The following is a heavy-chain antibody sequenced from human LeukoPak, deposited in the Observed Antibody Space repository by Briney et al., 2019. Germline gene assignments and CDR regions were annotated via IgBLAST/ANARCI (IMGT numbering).Heavy chain of an antibody. CDR3: AKVFCGGDCDPLDAFDI. CDR1: GFTFSTYG. V-gene: IGHV3-23*01. CDR2: ISGSGGST. D-gene: IGHD2-21*01. Sequence: GGSLRLSCAASGFTFSTYGMHWVRQAPGKGLEWVSAISGSGGSTYYADSVKGRFTISRDNSKNTLYLQMNSLRAEDTAVYYCAKVFCGGDCDPLDAFDIWGQGTMVTVSS. J-gene: IGHJ3*02.